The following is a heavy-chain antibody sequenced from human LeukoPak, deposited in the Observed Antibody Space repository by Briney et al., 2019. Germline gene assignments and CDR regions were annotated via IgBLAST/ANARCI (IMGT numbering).Heavy chain of an antibody. D-gene: IGHD4-17*01. CDR3: ARDLVTVTKGFDI. CDR1: GDSFSSHY. V-gene: IGHV4-59*11. Sequence: PSETLSLTCAVSGDSFSSHYWTWIRQSPGKGLEWIGYISYIGSTNYSPSLKSRVTISIDTSKNQFSLKLRSVTAADTAVYYCARDLVTVTKGFDIWGQGTMVSVSS. J-gene: IGHJ3*02. CDR2: ISYIGST.